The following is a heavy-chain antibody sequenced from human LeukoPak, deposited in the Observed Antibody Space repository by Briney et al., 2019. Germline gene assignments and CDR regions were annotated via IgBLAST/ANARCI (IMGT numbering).Heavy chain of an antibody. CDR2: IYYSGST. D-gene: IGHD6-13*01. CDR3: AKYGFSAARDGTDAFDI. CDR1: GGSISSRTYY. J-gene: IGHJ3*02. Sequence: PSETLSLTCTVSGGSISSRTYYWGWIRQPPGKGLEWIGSIYYSGSTYYNPSLKSRITISVDTSKSQFPLKLSSVTAADTAVYYCAKYGFSAARDGTDAFDIWGQGTMVTVSS. V-gene: IGHV4-39*06.